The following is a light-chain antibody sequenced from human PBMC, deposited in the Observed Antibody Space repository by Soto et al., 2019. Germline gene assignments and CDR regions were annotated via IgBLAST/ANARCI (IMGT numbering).Light chain of an antibody. Sequence: QSALTQPPSASGSPGQSVTISCTGTSSDVGVYNSVSWYQQHPAQAPKLIIYDVSKRPSGVPDRFSGSKSGNTASLTVSGLQAEDEADYYCSSYAGTHIVFGTVAKLTVL. J-gene: IGLJ1*01. CDR1: SSDVGVYNS. V-gene: IGLV2-8*01. CDR2: DVS. CDR3: SSYAGTHIV.